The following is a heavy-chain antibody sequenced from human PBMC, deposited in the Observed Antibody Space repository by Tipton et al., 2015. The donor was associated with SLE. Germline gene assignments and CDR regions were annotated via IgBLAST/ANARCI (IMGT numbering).Heavy chain of an antibody. Sequence: GSLRLSCAASGFTFSSYWMTWVRQAPGKGLEWVANIRQDGGQKYYVDSVKGRFTISRDNAKNSLYLQMNSLRAEDTAVYYCARRISGGYDYFFDYWGQGTLVTVSS. V-gene: IGHV3-7*01. CDR3: ARRISGGYDYFFDY. CDR2: IRQDGGQK. CDR1: GFTFSSYW. J-gene: IGHJ4*02. D-gene: IGHD5-12*01.